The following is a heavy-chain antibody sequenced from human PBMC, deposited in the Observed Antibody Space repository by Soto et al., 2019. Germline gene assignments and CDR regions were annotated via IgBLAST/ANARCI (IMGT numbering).Heavy chain of an antibody. CDR3: ASGYITIFGVADEGV. CDR1: GITFSSYS. D-gene: IGHD3-3*01. CDR2: ISSSSSTI. Sequence: HPGGSLRLSCAASGITFSSYSMNWVRQAPGKGLEWVSYISSSSSTIYYADSVKGRFTISRDNAKNSLYLQMNSLRDEDTAVYYCASGYITIFGVADEGVWGQGTTVTVSS. V-gene: IGHV3-48*02. J-gene: IGHJ6*02.